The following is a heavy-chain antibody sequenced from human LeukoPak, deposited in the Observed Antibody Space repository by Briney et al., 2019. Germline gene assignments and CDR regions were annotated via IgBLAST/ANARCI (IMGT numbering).Heavy chain of an antibody. CDR2: IWYDGSNK. V-gene: IGHV3-33*01. J-gene: IGHJ4*02. CDR1: GFTFSSYG. CDR3: ARGGIQLWRSYFDY. D-gene: IGHD5-18*01. Sequence: GRSLRLSCAASGFTFSSYGMHWVRQAPGKGLEWVAVIWYDGSNKYYADSVKGRFTISRDNSKNTLYLQMNSLRAEDTAVYYCARGGIQLWRSYFDYWGQGTLVTVSS.